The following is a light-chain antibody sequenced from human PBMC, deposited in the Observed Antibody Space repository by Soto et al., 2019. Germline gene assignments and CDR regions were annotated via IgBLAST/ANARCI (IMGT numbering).Light chain of an antibody. Sequence: IQLTQSPSFLSASVGDRVTITCRASQGISSYLAWYQQKPGKAPKLLIYAASTLQSGVPSRFSGSGPGTDFTLTISCLQSEDFATYYCQQYYSYPWTFGQGTKVDIK. CDR3: QQYYSYPWT. V-gene: IGKV1-8*01. J-gene: IGKJ1*01. CDR1: QGISSY. CDR2: AAS.